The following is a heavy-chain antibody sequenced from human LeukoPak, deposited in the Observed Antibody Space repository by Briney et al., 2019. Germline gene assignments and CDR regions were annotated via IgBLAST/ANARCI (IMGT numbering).Heavy chain of an antibody. CDR2: ISGSGGST. CDR3: ANNRWILRTFGSMDV. J-gene: IGHJ6*03. D-gene: IGHD3-16*01. Sequence: PGGSLRLSCAASGFTFSSYAMSWVRQAPGKGLEWVSAISGSGGSTYYADSVKGRFTISRDNSRNTLYLQMNSLRAEDTAVYYCANNRWILRTFGSMDVWGKGTTVTVSS. CDR1: GFTFSSYA. V-gene: IGHV3-23*01.